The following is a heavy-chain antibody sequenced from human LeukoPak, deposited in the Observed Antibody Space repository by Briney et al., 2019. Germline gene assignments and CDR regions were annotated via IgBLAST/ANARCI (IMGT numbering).Heavy chain of an antibody. Sequence: GGSLTLSCAASGFTFSSYSMNWVRQAPGKGLEWVSSTSTSGDYIYYADSVKGRFTMSRDNAKNSLYLQMDSLRAEDTAVYYCARDLVLSRSVGASEKVDYWGQGTLVTVSS. J-gene: IGHJ4*02. D-gene: IGHD1-26*01. CDR3: ARDLVLSRSVGASEKVDY. CDR1: GFTFSSYS. CDR2: TSTSGDYI. V-gene: IGHV3-21*01.